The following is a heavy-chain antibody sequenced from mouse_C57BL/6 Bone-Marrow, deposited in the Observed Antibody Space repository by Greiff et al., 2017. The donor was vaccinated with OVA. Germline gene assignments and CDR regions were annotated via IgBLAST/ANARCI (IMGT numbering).Heavy chain of an antibody. J-gene: IGHJ3*01. V-gene: IGHV1-81*01. CDR2: IYPRSGNP. CDR3: ARRHYSNLPFAY. CDR1: GYTFTSYG. D-gene: IGHD2-5*01. Sequence: QVQLQQSGAELARPGASVKLSCKASGYTFTSYGISWVKQRTGQGLEWIGEIYPRSGNPYYNEKFKGKATLTADKSSSTAYMELRSLTSEDSAVYFWARRHYSNLPFAYWGQGTLVTVSA.